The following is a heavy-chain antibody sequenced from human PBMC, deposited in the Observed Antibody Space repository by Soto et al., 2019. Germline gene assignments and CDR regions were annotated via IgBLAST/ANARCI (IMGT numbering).Heavy chain of an antibody. D-gene: IGHD2-15*01. CDR3: AKRHCRGGSCYSDAYGMGV. Sequence: PGGSLRLSCAASGFTFSSFGMTWVRQAPGKGLEWVSSISGSGGSTYYADSVKGRFTISRDNSKNTLYLQMNSLRAEDTAVYYCAKRHCRGGSCYSDAYGMGVWGQGTTVTVSS. J-gene: IGHJ6*02. CDR1: GFTFSSFG. CDR2: ISGSGGST. V-gene: IGHV3-23*01.